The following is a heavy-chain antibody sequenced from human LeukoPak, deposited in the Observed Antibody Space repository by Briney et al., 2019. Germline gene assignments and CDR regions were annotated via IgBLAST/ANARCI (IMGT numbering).Heavy chain of an antibody. V-gene: IGHV4-4*02. CDR1: GGSIISRNW. CDR3: VRKPLGYCWGGSCNWFDY. J-gene: IGHJ5*01. D-gene: IGHD2-15*01. CDR2: IFHRGST. Sequence: SETLSLTRGVSGGSIISRNWWGWAGQLPGKGLDWIEQIFHRGSTNYTPSLKSRVTISVDKSKNQYYLKLSSVTAADTAVYYCVRKPLGYCWGGSCNWFDYWGQGTLVTVSS.